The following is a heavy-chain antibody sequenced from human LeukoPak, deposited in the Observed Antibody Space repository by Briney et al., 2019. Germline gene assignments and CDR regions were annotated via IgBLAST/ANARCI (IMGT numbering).Heavy chain of an antibody. CDR1: GGSFSGYY. CDR2: INHSGST. Sequence: SETLSLTCAVYGGSFSGYYWSWIRQPPGKGLEWIGEINHSGSTNYNPSLKSRVTISVGTSKNQFSLKLSSVTAADTAVYYCARAPRVVVPAAIGAFDIWGQGTMVTVSS. V-gene: IGHV4-34*01. D-gene: IGHD2-2*01. J-gene: IGHJ3*02. CDR3: ARAPRVVVPAAIGAFDI.